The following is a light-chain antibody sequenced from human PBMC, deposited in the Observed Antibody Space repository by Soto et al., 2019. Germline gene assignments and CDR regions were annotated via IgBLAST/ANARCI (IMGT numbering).Light chain of an antibody. J-gene: IGKJ2*01. CDR1: QSVSSSF. Sequence: EVVLTQSPGTLSLSPGGRATLSCRASQSVSSSFLAWYQQKPGQAPRLLIYGASSRATGIPDRFSGSGSGTDFTLTINRLEPEDFATYYCQHYNGYFYTFGQGTKLEIK. CDR2: GAS. CDR3: QHYNGYFYT. V-gene: IGKV3-20*01.